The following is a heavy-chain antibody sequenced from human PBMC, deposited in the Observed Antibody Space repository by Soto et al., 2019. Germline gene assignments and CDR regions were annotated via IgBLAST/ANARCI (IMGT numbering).Heavy chain of an antibody. V-gene: IGHV3-74*01. Sequence: GGSLRLSCEASGFTFNTYWMHWVRQAPGKGLVWVSRINSDESTTNYADSVKGRFTISSDNAKNTLYLQMNSLRAEDTSVYYCSRGVKYSGTYYAAFDIWGQGTMVTVSS. J-gene: IGHJ3*02. CDR3: SRGVKYSGTYYAAFDI. CDR1: GFTFNTYW. D-gene: IGHD1-26*01. CDR2: INSDESTT.